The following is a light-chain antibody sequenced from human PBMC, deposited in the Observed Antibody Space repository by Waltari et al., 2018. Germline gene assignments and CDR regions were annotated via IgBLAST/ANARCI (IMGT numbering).Light chain of an antibody. J-gene: IGLJ3*02. Sequence: QLVLTQSPSASASLGASVKLTCTLSSGHSSNVIAWHQQQPEKGPRYLMKVNSDGSHGKGDEIPDRFAGSSSGAERYLTISSLQSEDEADDYCQTGGHGTWVFGGGTKLTVL. CDR2: VNSDGSH. CDR1: SGHSSNV. CDR3: QTGGHGTWV. V-gene: IGLV4-69*01.